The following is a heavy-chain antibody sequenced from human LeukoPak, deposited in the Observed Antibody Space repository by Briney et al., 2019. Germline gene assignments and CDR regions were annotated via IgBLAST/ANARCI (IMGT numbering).Heavy chain of an antibody. CDR2: ITYEGYYK. CDR1: GFTFTNYG. CDR3: ARDLSPVVRASPMGY. V-gene: IGHV3-30*03. Sequence: GTSLRLSCAASGFTFTNYGMHWVRQAPGKRLEQVALITYEGYYKYYSDSVKGRFTISSDTSKNTLYMQMNSLRAEYTAVYYCARDLSPVVRASPMGYWGQGTPVTVSS. J-gene: IGHJ4*02. D-gene: IGHD3-10*01.